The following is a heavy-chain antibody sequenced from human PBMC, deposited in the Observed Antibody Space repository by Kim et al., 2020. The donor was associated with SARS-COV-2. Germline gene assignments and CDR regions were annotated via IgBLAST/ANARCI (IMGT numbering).Heavy chain of an antibody. CDR2: ISYDGSNK. J-gene: IGHJ4*02. CDR3: ATRGRGQWIDY. CDR1: GFTFSSYG. Sequence: GGSLRLSCAASGFTFSSYGMHWVRQAPGKGLEWVAVISYDGSNKYYADSVKGRFTISRDNSKNTLYLQMNSLRAEDTAVYYCATRGRGQWIDYWGQGTLVTVSS. V-gene: IGHV3-30*03. D-gene: IGHD6-19*01.